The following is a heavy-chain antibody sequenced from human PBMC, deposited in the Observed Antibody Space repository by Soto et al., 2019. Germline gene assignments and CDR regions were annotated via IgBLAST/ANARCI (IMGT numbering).Heavy chain of an antibody. Sequence: ASVKVSCQASGGTFSGYAISWVRQAPGQGLEWMGGIIPIFGTANYAQKFQGRVTITADESTSTAYMELSSLRSEDTAVYYCARCSTHDYGDYSWDYWGQGTLVTVSS. V-gene: IGHV1-69*13. CDR2: IIPIFGTA. CDR1: GGTFSGYA. CDR3: ARCSTHDYGDYSWDY. J-gene: IGHJ4*02. D-gene: IGHD4-17*01.